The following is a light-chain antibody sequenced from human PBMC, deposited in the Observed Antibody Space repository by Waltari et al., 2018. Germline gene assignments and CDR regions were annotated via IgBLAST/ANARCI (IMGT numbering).Light chain of an antibody. J-gene: IGLJ3*02. CDR2: EVT. CDR1: SSDVGSYDL. CDR3: CSYAGNSKVM. V-gene: IGLV2-23*02. Sequence: QSALTQPASVSGSPGQSITISCTGTSSDVGSYDLVSWYQHHPGSAPKLLIFEVTKRPPGVSNRFSGSKSGNMASLTISGIQADDEADYSCCSYAGNSKVMFGGGTKLTVL.